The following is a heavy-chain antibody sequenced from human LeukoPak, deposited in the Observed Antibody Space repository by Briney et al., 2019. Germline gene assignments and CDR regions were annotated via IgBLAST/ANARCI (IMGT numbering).Heavy chain of an antibody. CDR1: GGSISSYY. D-gene: IGHD3-16*02. CDR3: ARAQINDYVWGSYPTSWFDP. CDR2: IYYSGST. Sequence: PSETLSLTCTVSGGSISSYYLSWIRQPPGKGLEWIGYIYYSGSTNYNPSLKSRVTISVDTSKNQFSLKLSSVTAADTAVYYCARAQINDYVWGSYPTSWFDPWGQGTLVTVSS. V-gene: IGHV4-59*08. J-gene: IGHJ5*02.